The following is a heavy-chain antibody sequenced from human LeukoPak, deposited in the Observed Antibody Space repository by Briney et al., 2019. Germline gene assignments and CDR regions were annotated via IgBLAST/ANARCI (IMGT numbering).Heavy chain of an antibody. D-gene: IGHD6-19*01. Sequence: ASVKVSCKASGGTFSSYAISWVRQAPGQGLEWMGGIIPIFGTANYAQKFQGRVTITADESTSTAYMELSSLRSEDTAVYYCARDHSSGWYYAFDIWGQGTMVTVSS. CDR1: GGTFSSYA. V-gene: IGHV1-69*13. J-gene: IGHJ3*02. CDR2: IIPIFGTA. CDR3: ARDHSSGWYYAFDI.